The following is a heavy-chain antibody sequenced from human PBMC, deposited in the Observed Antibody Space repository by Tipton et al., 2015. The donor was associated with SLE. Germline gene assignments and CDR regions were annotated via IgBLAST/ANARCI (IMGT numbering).Heavy chain of an antibody. Sequence: TLSLTCGVYGGSFSGYYWTWIRQAPGRGLEWIGEINQSGSTKYNPSLKSRVSVSKDTSKNQFSLKLTSVTAADTAVYYCARLQYIFGGMDVWGEGTTVTVSS. CDR1: GGSFSGYY. V-gene: IGHV4-34*01. CDR2: INQSGST. D-gene: IGHD3-3*01. J-gene: IGHJ6*04. CDR3: ARLQYIFGGMDV.